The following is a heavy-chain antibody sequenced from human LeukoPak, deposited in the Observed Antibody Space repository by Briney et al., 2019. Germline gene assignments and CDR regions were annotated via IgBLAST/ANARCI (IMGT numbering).Heavy chain of an antibody. V-gene: IGHV3-23*01. D-gene: IGHD6-6*01. Sequence: GGSLRLSCAASGFTFSSYAMSWVRQAPGRGLEWVSAISDSGGSTYYADSVKGRFTISRDHSKNTLYVQMNSLRAEDTAVYYCAKRVEYSSSSGGYFDYWGQGTLVTVSS. J-gene: IGHJ4*02. CDR2: ISDSGGST. CDR3: AKRVEYSSSSGGYFDY. CDR1: GFTFSSYA.